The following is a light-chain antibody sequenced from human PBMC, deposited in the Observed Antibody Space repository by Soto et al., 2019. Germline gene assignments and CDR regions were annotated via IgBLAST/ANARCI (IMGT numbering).Light chain of an antibody. V-gene: IGKV1-6*01. Sequence: AIPMTQSPSSLSASVGDRVTITCRASQGIRNELGWYQQKPGKAPNLLIFAASSLQSGVPSRFSGSGSGTDFTLTISSLQPEDFATYYCLQDFAYPYTFGQGTKVEIK. J-gene: IGKJ2*01. CDR3: LQDFAYPYT. CDR2: AAS. CDR1: QGIRNE.